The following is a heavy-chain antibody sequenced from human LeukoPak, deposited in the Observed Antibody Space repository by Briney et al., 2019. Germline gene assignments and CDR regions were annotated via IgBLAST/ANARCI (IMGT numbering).Heavy chain of an antibody. D-gene: IGHD5-24*01. CDR2: VRWNSASI. V-gene: IGHV3-9*03. CDR1: GFTFDDFA. Sequence: PGGSLRLSCAASGFTFDDFAMHWVRPAPGKGLEWVSGVRWNSASIGYADSVKGRFTISRDNAKNSLYLQMNSLRAEDMALYYCAKLDGYANWGQRTLVTVSS. CDR3: AKLDGYAN. J-gene: IGHJ4*02.